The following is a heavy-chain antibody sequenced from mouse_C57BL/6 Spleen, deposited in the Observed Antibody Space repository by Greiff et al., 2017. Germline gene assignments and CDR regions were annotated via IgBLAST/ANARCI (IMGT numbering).Heavy chain of an antibody. V-gene: IGHV5-6*01. Sequence: EVHLVESGGDLVKPGGSLKLSCAASGFTFSSYGMSWVRQTPDKRLEWVATISSGGSYTYYPDSVKGRFTISRDNAKNTLYLQMSSLKSEDTAMYYCARRVPFYYFDYWGQGTTLTVSS. D-gene: IGHD2-14*01. CDR1: GFTFSSYG. J-gene: IGHJ2*01. CDR2: ISSGGSYT. CDR3: ARRVPFYYFDY.